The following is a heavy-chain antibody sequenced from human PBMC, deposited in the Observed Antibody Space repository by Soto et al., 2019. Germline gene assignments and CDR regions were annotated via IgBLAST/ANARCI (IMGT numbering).Heavy chain of an antibody. CDR3: ANSVAGEN. Sequence: PGGSLRLSCAASGFTFSSYGMHWVRQAPGKGLEWVAVISYDGSNKYYADSVKGRFTISRDNSKNTLYLQMNSLRAEDTAVYYCANSVAGENWGQGTLVTVSS. CDR1: GFTFSSYG. CDR2: ISYDGSNK. D-gene: IGHD6-19*01. J-gene: IGHJ4*02. V-gene: IGHV3-30*18.